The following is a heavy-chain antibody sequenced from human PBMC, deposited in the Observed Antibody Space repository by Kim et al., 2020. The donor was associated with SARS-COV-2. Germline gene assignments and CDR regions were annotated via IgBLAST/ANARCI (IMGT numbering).Heavy chain of an antibody. CDR2: INPSGGST. Sequence: ASVKVSCKASGYTFTSYYMHWVRQAPGQGLEWMGIINPSGGSTSYAQKFQGRVTMTRDTSTSTVYVELSSLRSEDTAVYYCARELSISNRDGYNSGLYYFDYWGQGTLVTVPS. V-gene: IGHV1-46*01. D-gene: IGHD5-12*01. CDR1: GYTFTSYY. CDR3: ARELSISNRDGYNSGLYYFDY. J-gene: IGHJ4*02.